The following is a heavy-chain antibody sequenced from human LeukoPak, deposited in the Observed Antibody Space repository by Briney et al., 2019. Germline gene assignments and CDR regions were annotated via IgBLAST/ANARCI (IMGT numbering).Heavy chain of an antibody. Sequence: GGSLRFSCTASGFTFGDYDMSWVRQAPGKGLEWVGFIRSKAYGGTTEYAASVKGRFTISRDDSKSIAYLQMNSLKTEDTAVYYCVETGFDYWGQGTLVTVSS. J-gene: IGHJ4*02. D-gene: IGHD3-3*01. CDR2: IRSKAYGGTT. CDR1: GFTFGDYD. V-gene: IGHV3-49*04. CDR3: VETGFDY.